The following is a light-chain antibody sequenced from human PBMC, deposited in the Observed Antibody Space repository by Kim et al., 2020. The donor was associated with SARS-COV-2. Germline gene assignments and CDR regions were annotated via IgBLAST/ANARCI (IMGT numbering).Light chain of an antibody. V-gene: IGLV10-54*01. Sequence: QAGLTQPPSVSKGLRQTATLTCTGNSNNIGNQGAVWLQHHQGHPPKLLSYRNNNRPSGISERLSASRSGNTASLTITGLQPEDEADYYCSAWDSSLGAWVFGGGTQLPVL. J-gene: IGLJ3*02. CDR3: SAWDSSLGAWV. CDR1: SNNIGNQG. CDR2: RNN.